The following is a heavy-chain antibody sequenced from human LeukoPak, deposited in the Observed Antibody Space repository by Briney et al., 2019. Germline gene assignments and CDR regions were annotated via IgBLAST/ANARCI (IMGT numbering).Heavy chain of an antibody. D-gene: IGHD2-2*01. J-gene: IGHJ4*02. V-gene: IGHV3-7*01. CDR2: IKKDGSEE. Sequence: GGSLRLSCAASEFTFSDYWMSWVRQAPGKGPEWVANIKKDGSEEHYVDSVKGRFTVSRDNAKNSLFLQMNSLRAEDTAVYYCARAPRPGYCSSTSCYVPLYYFDYWGQGTLVTVSS. CDR1: EFTFSDYW. CDR3: ARAPRPGYCSSTSCYVPLYYFDY.